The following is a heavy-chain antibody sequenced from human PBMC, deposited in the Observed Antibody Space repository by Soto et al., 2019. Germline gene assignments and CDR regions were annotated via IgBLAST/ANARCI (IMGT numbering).Heavy chain of an antibody. CDR2: IYYSGST. Sequence: QLQLQESGPGLVKPSETLSLTCTVSGGSISSSSYYWGWIRQPPGKGLEWIGSIYYSGSTYYNPSLKSRVTISVDTSKNQFSLKLSSVTAADTAVYYCARRLGGSYFRLPHFDYWGQGTLVTVSS. CDR3: ARRLGGSYFRLPHFDY. CDR1: GGSISSSSYY. D-gene: IGHD1-26*01. V-gene: IGHV4-39*01. J-gene: IGHJ4*02.